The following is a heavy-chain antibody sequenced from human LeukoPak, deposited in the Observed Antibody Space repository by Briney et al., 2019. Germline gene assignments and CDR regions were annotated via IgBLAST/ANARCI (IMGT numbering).Heavy chain of an antibody. V-gene: IGHV1-69*04. D-gene: IGHD1-26*01. CDR3: ARDGGEKWEHRGNAFDI. CDR2: INVILDTA. CDR1: GGTFSSYA. Sequence: SVKVSCKASGGTFSSYAISWVRQAPGQGLEWMGRINVILDTANYAQKFQGRVTITADIPTSTSYMELRSLRPDDTAVYYCARDGGEKWEHRGNAFDIWGQGTMVTVSS. J-gene: IGHJ3*02.